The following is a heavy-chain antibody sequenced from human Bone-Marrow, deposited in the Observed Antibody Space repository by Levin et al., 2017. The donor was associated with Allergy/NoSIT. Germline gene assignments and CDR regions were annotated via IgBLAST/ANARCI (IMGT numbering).Heavy chain of an antibody. V-gene: IGHV3-9*01. D-gene: IGHD2-2*01. CDR3: AKVRYCSSTSCPGGGMDV. CDR2: ISWNSGSI. Sequence: SLKISCAASGFTFDDYAMHWVRQAPGKGLEWVSGISWNSGSIGYADSVKGRFTISRDNAKNSLYLQMNSLRAEDTALYYCAKVRYCSSTSCPGGGMDVWGQGTTVTVSS. J-gene: IGHJ6*02. CDR1: GFTFDDYA.